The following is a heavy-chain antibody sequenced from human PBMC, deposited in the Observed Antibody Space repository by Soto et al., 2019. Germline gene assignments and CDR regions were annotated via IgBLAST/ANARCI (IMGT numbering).Heavy chain of an antibody. V-gene: IGHV1-69*13. J-gene: IGHJ4*02. Sequence: GASVKVSCKASGGTFSSYAISWVRQAPGQGLEWMGGIIPIFGTADYAQKFQGRVTITADESTSTAYMELSSLRSEDTAVYYCARDCSSTSCYPNWGQGTLVTVSS. CDR3: ARDCSSTSCYPN. CDR1: GGTFSSYA. D-gene: IGHD2-2*01. CDR2: IIPIFGTA.